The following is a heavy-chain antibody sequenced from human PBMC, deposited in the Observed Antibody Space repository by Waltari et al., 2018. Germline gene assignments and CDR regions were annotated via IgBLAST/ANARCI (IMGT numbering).Heavy chain of an antibody. CDR1: AGSISSTTDS. V-gene: IGHV4-39*02. CDR2: IHHTGSI. Sequence: QLQLQESGPGLLRPSETLSLTCTAAAGSISSTTDSWGWIRQPPGKGLGWIGSIHHTGSIYYNPSLKTRVTISADTSRQHLSLKLRSVTAADTALYYCARSVAARRINWFDPWGQGTLVTVSS. D-gene: IGHD6-6*01. CDR3: ARSVAARRINWFDP. J-gene: IGHJ5*02.